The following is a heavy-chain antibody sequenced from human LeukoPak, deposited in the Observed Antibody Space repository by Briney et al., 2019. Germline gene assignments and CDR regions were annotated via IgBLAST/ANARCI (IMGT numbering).Heavy chain of an antibody. Sequence: SVKVSCKASGGTFSSYAISWVRQAPGQGLEWMGGIIPIFGTANYAQKFQGRVTITTDESTSTAYMGLSSLRSEDTAVYYCATTPVLDSGYDSRAFDPWGQGTLVTVSS. CDR2: IIPIFGTA. J-gene: IGHJ5*02. CDR1: GGTFSSYA. D-gene: IGHD5-12*01. V-gene: IGHV1-69*05. CDR3: ATTPVLDSGYDSRAFDP.